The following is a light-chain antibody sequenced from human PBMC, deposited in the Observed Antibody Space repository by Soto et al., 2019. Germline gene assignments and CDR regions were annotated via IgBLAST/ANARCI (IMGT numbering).Light chain of an antibody. V-gene: IGKV3-11*01. CDR2: DIS. Sequence: EIVLTQSPATVSLSPGERATLSCRASQSVSRHLAWYQQKPGQAPRLLIYDISNRDTGIPASFSGSGSGTDFTLTISSLEPEDSAVYYCQQRSNWPRNTFGQGTKLEIK. CDR3: QQRSNWPRNT. J-gene: IGKJ2*01. CDR1: QSVSRH.